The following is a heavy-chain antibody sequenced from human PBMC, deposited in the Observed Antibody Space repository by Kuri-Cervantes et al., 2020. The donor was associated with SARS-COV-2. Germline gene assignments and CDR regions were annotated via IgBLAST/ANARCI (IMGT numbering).Heavy chain of an antibody. Sequence: GGSLRLSCAASGFIFFNHGMHWVRQAPGKGLEWVALISYDGTIDYYADSVRGRFTISRDSSKRTVFLQMNSLTVEDTAVYFCARDPAHQQSYYYGMDAWGHGTRVTVSS. CDR1: GFIFFNHG. J-gene: IGHJ6*02. D-gene: IGHD4-11*01. CDR2: ISYDGTID. CDR3: ARDPAHQQSYYYGMDA. V-gene: IGHV3-33*08.